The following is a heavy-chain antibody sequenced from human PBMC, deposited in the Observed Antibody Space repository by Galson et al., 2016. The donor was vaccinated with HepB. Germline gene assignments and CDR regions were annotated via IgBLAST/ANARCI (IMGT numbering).Heavy chain of an antibody. Sequence: QAPGKGLEWVAVISYDGNNRHYADAVKGRFTISRDSSTNTVYLQMNSLRADDTAVYFRARDRGLLHYYYGMDVWGQGTTVTVSS. J-gene: IGHJ6*02. CDR3: ARDRGLLHYYYGMDV. CDR2: ISYDGNNR. D-gene: IGHD4-17*01. V-gene: IGHV3-33*01.